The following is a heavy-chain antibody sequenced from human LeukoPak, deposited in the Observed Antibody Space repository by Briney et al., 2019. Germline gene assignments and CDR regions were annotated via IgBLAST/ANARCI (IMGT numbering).Heavy chain of an antibody. J-gene: IGHJ5*02. Sequence: SGTLSLTCAVSGGSISTDNWWTWVRQPPGKGLEWIGEIHHSGSTNYNPSLKSRVTISVDKSKNQFSLKLSSVTAADTAVYYCARQAGAAAGIVAGWFDPWGQGTLVTVSS. V-gene: IGHV4-4*02. CDR3: ARQAGAAAGIVAGWFDP. D-gene: IGHD6-13*01. CDR2: IHHSGST. CDR1: GGSISTDNW.